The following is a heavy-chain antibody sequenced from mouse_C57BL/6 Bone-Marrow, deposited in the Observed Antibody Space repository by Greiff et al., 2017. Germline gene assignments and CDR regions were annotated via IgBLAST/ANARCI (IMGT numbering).Heavy chain of an antibody. CDR2: ISDGGSYT. V-gene: IGHV5-4*03. D-gene: IGHD1-1*01. Sequence: EVKVEESGGGLVKPGGSLTLSCAASGFTFSSYAMSWVRQTPEKRLEWVATISDGGSYTYYPDNVKGRFTISRDNAKNNLYLQMSHLKSEDTAMYYCATHYYGSFDYWGQGTTLTVSS. J-gene: IGHJ2*01. CDR3: ATHYYGSFDY. CDR1: GFTFSSYA.